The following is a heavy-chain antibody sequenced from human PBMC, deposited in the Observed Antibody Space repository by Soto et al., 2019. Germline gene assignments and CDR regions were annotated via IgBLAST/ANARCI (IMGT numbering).Heavy chain of an antibody. J-gene: IGHJ5*02. V-gene: IGHV4-34*01. D-gene: IGHD5-12*01. CDR1: GGSFSGYY. CDR2: INHSGST. Sequence: SETLSLTCAVYGGSFSGYYWSWIRQPPGKGLEWIGEINHSGSTNYNPSLKSRVTISVDTSKNQFSLKLSSVTAADTAVYYCARCRDGYNFGWFDPWGQGTLVTVSS. CDR3: ARCRDGYNFGWFDP.